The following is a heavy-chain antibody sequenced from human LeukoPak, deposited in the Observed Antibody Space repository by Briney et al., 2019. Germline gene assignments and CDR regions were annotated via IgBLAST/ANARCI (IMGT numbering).Heavy chain of an antibody. Sequence: ASVKVSCKVSGYTLTELSMHWVREAPGKGLEWVGGFDPEDGETIYAHKFQDRVTMTDDTSTDTAYMELSSLRSEDTAVYYCATDGVRWYRQFDYWGQGTLVTVSS. CDR2: FDPEDGET. J-gene: IGHJ4*02. V-gene: IGHV1-24*01. CDR1: GYTLTELS. CDR3: ATDGVRWYRQFDY. D-gene: IGHD4-23*01.